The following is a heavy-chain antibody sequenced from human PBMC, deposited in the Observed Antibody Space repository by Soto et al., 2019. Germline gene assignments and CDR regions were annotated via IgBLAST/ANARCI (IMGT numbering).Heavy chain of an antibody. Sequence: SETLSLTCTVPGGSISSGDYYWSWIRQPPGKGLEWIGYIYYSGSTYYNPSLKSRVTISVDTSKNQFSLKLSSVTAADTAVYYCARGAHYDFWSGYMPSNWFDPWGQGTLVTVSS. CDR3: ARGAHYDFWSGYMPSNWFDP. J-gene: IGHJ5*02. CDR2: IYYSGST. D-gene: IGHD3-3*01. V-gene: IGHV4-30-4*01. CDR1: GGSISSGDYY.